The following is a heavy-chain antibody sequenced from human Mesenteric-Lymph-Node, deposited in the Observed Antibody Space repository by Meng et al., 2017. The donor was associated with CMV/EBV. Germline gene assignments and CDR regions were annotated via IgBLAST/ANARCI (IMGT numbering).Heavy chain of an antibody. D-gene: IGHD1-1*01. CDR2: IYPVDADT. CDR1: GYSSPHYG. V-gene: IGHV5-51*06. J-gene: IGHJ4*02. Sequence: SGYSSPHYGIAWVRRRPGKGLEWMGIIYPVDADTKYSPSFQGHVTISVDKSISTAYLQWDSLKASDTAIYYCTRRSSLYNWNDVDDWGQGTLVTVSS. CDR3: TRRSSLYNWNDVDD.